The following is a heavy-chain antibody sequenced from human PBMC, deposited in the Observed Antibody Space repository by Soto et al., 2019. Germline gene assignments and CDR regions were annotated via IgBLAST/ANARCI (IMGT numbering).Heavy chain of an antibody. V-gene: IGHV6-1*01. D-gene: IGHD6-19*01. CDR2: TYYRSKWYS. CDR3: AREGESSGWESYYYYGMDV. Sequence: SQTLSLTCAISGDSVSSNSAAWNWIRQSPSRGLEWLGRTYYRSKWYSDYAVSVKSRITINPDTSKNRFSLQLNSVTPEDTAVYYCAREGESSGWESYYYYGMDVWGQGTTVTVSS. J-gene: IGHJ6*02. CDR1: GDSVSSNSAA.